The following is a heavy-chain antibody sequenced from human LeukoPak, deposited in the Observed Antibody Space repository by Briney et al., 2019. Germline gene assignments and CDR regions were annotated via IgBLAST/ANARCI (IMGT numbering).Heavy chain of an antibody. CDR2: SNPSGGST. V-gene: IGHV1-46*01. D-gene: IGHD5-12*01. CDR1: GYTFTSYY. Sequence: ASVKVSCKASGYTFTSYYMHWVRQAPGQGLEWMGISNPSGGSTSYAQKFQGRVTMTRDMSTSTVYMELSSLRSEDTAVYYCARGRYDCDAFDIWGQGTMVTVSS. J-gene: IGHJ3*02. CDR3: ARGRYDCDAFDI.